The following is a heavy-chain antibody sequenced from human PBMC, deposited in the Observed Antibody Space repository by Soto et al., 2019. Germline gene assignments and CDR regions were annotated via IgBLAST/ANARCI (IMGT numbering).Heavy chain of an antibody. D-gene: IGHD5-18*01. CDR1: GFTFSSYW. Sequence: GGSLRLSCAASGFTFSSYWMSWVRQAPGKGREWVANIKQDGSEKYYVDSVKGRFTISRDNAKNSLYLQRNSLRAENTAVYYCAKGKRMHTAMVWGYYYFYGMDVWGQGTTVTVSS. J-gene: IGHJ6*02. CDR3: AKGKRMHTAMVWGYYYFYGMDV. CDR2: IKQDGSEK. V-gene: IGHV3-7*01.